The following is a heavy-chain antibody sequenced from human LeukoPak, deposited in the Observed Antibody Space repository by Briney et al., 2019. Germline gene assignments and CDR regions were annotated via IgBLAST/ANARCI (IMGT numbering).Heavy chain of an antibody. J-gene: IGHJ5*02. V-gene: IGHV3-23*01. CDR1: GVTFSNYA. CDR2: ISGSGGST. CDR3: AKVVVVDAIPRWFDP. Sequence: GGSLRLSCAASGVTFSNYAINGLRPAPGEGLEWVATISGSGGSTYYANSVKGRFTISTDNSKNTLYLQMNSLRGEDTAIYYCAKVVVVDAIPRWFDPWGQGTLVTVSS. D-gene: IGHD2-15*01.